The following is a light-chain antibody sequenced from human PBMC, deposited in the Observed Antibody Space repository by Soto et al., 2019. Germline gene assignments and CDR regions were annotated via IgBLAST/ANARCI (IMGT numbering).Light chain of an antibody. CDR2: GDS. J-gene: IGLJ3*02. CDR3: QVWNSSSDHVE. Sequence: SYELTQPPSVSVAPGLTARISCGGNNLGRKSVHWYQQKPRQAPVLVVYGDSDRPSGIPERFSGSNSGTTATLTISRVEAGDAADYYCQVWNSSSDHVEFGVGTKLTVL. V-gene: IGLV3-21*02. CDR1: NLGRKS.